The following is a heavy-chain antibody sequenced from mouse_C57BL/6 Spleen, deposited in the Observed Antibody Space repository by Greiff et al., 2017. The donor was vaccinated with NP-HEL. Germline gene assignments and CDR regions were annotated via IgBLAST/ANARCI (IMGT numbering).Heavy chain of an antibody. D-gene: IGHD1-1*01. CDR2: IYPGDGDT. J-gene: IGHJ1*03. CDR1: GYAFSSYW. V-gene: IGHV1-80*01. Sequence: QVHVKQSGAELVKPGASVKISCKASGYAFSSYWMNWVKQRPGKGLEWIGQIYPGDGDTNYNGKFKGKATLTADKSSSTAYMQLSSLTSEDSAVYFCAIYYYGDWYFDVWGTGTTVTVSS. CDR3: AIYYYGDWYFDV.